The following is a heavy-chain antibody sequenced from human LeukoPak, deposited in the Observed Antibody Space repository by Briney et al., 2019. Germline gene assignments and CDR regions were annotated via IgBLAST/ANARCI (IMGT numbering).Heavy chain of an antibody. V-gene: IGHV3-30*02. CDR3: AKKLYYYDSSAFNWFDP. CDR2: IRYDGSNK. CDR1: GFTFSSYG. Sequence: GGSLRLSCAASGFTFSSYGMHWVRQAPGKGLEWVAFIRYDGSNKYYADSVKGRFTISRDNSKNTLYLQMNSLRAEDTAVHYCAKKLYYYDSSAFNWFDPWGQGTLVTVSS. D-gene: IGHD3-22*01. J-gene: IGHJ5*02.